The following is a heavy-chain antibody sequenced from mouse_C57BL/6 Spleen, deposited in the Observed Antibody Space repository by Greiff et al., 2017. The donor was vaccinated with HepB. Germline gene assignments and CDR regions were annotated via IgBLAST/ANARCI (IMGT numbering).Heavy chain of an antibody. J-gene: IGHJ3*01. Sequence: QVQLKQSGPELVKPGASVKISCKASGYAFSSSWMNWVKQRPGKGLEWIGRIYPGDGDTNYNGKFKGKATLTADKSSSTAYMQLSSLTSEDSAVYFCAREDYGRPFFAYWGQGTLVTVSA. CDR2: IYPGDGDT. D-gene: IGHD1-1*01. CDR3: AREDYGRPFFAY. V-gene: IGHV1-82*01. CDR1: GYAFSSSW.